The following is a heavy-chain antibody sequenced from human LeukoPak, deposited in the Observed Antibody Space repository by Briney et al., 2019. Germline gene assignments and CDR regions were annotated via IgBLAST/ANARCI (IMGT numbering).Heavy chain of an antibody. V-gene: IGHV4-34*01. D-gene: IGHD5-18*01. J-gene: IGHJ4*02. CDR1: GGSFSGYY. CDR2: INHSGST. Sequence: SETLSLTCAVYGGSFSGYYWSWIRQPPGKGPEWIGEINHSGSTNYNPSLKSRVTISVDTSKNQFSLKLSSVTAADTAVYYCARGRYSYGLPFDYWGQGTLVTVSS. CDR3: ARGRYSYGLPFDY.